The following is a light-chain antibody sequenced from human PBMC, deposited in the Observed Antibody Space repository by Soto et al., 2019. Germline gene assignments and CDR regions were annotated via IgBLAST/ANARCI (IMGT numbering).Light chain of an antibody. Sequence: DIVMTQSPLSLPVTLGEPASISCRSSQSLLHSNGYNYLDWYLQKPGQSPQLLIYLGSNRASGVPDRFSGSGSGTDFTLKISRVEAEDVGVYYCMQALQRGTFGQGTKLEIK. CDR3: MQALQRGT. J-gene: IGKJ2*01. CDR2: LGS. V-gene: IGKV2-28*01. CDR1: QSLLHSNGYNY.